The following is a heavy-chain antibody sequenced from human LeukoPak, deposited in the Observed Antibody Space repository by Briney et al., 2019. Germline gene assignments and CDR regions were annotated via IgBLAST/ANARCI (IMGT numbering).Heavy chain of an antibody. CDR2: IYYSGST. D-gene: IGHD3-3*01. CDR1: GGSISSYY. CDR3: AKSKDFWSGYRDAFDI. J-gene: IGHJ3*02. Sequence: SETLSLTCTVSGGSISSYYWSWIRQPPGKGLEWIGYIYYSGSTNYNPSLKSRVTISVDTSKNQFSLKLSSVTAADTAVYYCAKSKDFWSGYRDAFDIWGQGTMVTVPS. V-gene: IGHV4-59*01.